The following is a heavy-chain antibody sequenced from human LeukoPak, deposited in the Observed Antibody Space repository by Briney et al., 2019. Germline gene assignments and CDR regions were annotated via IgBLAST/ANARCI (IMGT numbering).Heavy chain of an antibody. CDR3: AKYDSSGCIDY. Sequence: GESLKISCKGSGYSFSDYWIAWVRQMPGKGLEWMGIVYPGDSDTTYSPSLQGQVTFSADKSIKTAYLQWTVLRASDTAMYYCAKYDSSGCIDYWGQGTLVTVSS. D-gene: IGHD3-22*01. CDR1: GYSFSDYW. V-gene: IGHV5-51*01. CDR2: VYPGDSDT. J-gene: IGHJ4*02.